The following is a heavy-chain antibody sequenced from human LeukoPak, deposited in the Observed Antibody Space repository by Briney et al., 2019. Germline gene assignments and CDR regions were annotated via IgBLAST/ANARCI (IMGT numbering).Heavy chain of an antibody. V-gene: IGHV3-74*01. CDR1: VFTFTSNW. D-gene: IGHD2-21*02. J-gene: IGHJ4*02. Sequence: GGSLRPSCALSVFTFTSNWMHWVRQAPGKGLVWVSRINSDGSSTSYADFVKGRFTISRDNAKNTLYLQMNSLRAEDTAVYYCARSECCSGGDSYGYSFDYWGQGTLVTVSS. CDR3: ARSECCSGGDSYGYSFDY. CDR2: INSDGSST.